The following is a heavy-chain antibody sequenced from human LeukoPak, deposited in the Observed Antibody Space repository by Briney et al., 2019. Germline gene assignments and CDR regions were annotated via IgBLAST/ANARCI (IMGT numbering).Heavy chain of an antibody. J-gene: IGHJ3*02. V-gene: IGHV3-23*01. CDR1: GFTFSSYA. Sequence: SGGSLRLSCAASGFTFSSYAMSWVRQAPGKGLEWVSAISGSGGSTYYADSVKGRFTISRDNAKNSLYLQMNSLRAEDTAVYYCAREGIQLDAFDIWGQGTMVTVSS. CDR2: ISGSGGST. CDR3: AREGIQLDAFDI. D-gene: IGHD5-18*01.